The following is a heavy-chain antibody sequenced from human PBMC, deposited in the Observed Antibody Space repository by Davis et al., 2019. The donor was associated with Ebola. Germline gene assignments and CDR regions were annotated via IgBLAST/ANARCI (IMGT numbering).Heavy chain of an antibody. Sequence: ASVKVSCKVSGYTLTEFSMHWVRQAPGKGLEWMGGFDPEHGETIYAQKFQGRVTVTRDTSTTTVYMDLSSLRSEDTALYYCTTPGGQDSGYDVFDIWGQGTMVTVSS. CDR3: TTPGGQDSGYDVFDI. J-gene: IGHJ3*02. CDR1: GYTLTEFS. V-gene: IGHV1-24*01. CDR2: FDPEHGET. D-gene: IGHD5-12*01.